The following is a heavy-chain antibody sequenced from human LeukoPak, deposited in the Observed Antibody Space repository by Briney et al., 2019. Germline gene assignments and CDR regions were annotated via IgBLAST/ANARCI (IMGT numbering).Heavy chain of an antibody. D-gene: IGHD5-24*01. CDR1: GYTFTSYD. J-gene: IGHJ6*03. CDR3: ARAGEGYKSYYYYVDV. V-gene: IGHV1-69*06. Sequence: GASVKVSCKASGYTFTSYDINWVRQATGQGLEWMGGIIPIFDTAYYAQKFQGRVTITADKSTSTAYMELSSLRSEDTAVYYCARAGEGYKSYYYYVDVWGKGTTVTVSS. CDR2: IIPIFDTA.